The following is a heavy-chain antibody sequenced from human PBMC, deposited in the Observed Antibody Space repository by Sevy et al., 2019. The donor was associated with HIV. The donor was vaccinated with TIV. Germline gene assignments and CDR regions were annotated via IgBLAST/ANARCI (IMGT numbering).Heavy chain of an antibody. CDR3: ATTKDYYESSGCPFDY. J-gene: IGHJ4*02. CDR1: GYSLTGLS. D-gene: IGHD3-22*01. CDR2: FDPEDGER. Sequence: ASVKVSCKVSGYSLTGLSMHWVRQAPGKGLEWMGSFDPEDGERIYAQKFEGRVTMTEDTSADTAYMELNSLRFEDTAVYYCATTKDYYESSGCPFDYWGQGTLVTVSS. V-gene: IGHV1-24*01.